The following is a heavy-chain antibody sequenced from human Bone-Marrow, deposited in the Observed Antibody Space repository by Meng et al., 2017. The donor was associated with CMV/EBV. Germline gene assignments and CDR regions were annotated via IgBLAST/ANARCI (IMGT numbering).Heavy chain of an antibody. J-gene: IGHJ4*02. CDR3: ARSGHIVGAPIGITY. CDR2: TYYRSKWYN. D-gene: IGHD1-26*01. CDR1: GDIVSTNSAA. V-gene: IGHV6-1*01. Sequence: SQTLSLTCAISGDIVSTNSAAWNWIRQSPSRGLEWLGRTYYRSKWYNDYAVSVKSRITINPDTSKNQFSLHLNSVIPEDTAVYFCARSGHIVGAPIGITYWGPGTLVTVSS.